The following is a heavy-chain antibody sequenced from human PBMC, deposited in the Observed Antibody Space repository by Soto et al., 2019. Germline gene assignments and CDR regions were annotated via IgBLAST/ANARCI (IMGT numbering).Heavy chain of an antibody. J-gene: IGHJ4*02. D-gene: IGHD1-7*01. Sequence: QEQLLESGGGVVQPGTSLRLSCAVPGGIFHGYGMHWVRQAPGKGLEWVAIIRFDGSNEEYADSVKGRFTISRDNSKNSLYLQMNTLGAEDTAVYYCARDGIGGTVFRGYLDYWGLGTVVTVSS. V-gene: IGHV3-33*01. CDR3: ARDGIGGTVFRGYLDY. CDR2: IRFDGSNE. CDR1: GGIFHGYG.